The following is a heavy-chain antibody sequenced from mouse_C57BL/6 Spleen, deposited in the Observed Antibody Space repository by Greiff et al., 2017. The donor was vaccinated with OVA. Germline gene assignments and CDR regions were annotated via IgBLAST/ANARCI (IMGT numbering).Heavy chain of an antibody. V-gene: IGHV1-59*01. J-gene: IGHJ2*01. D-gene: IGHD2-1*01. CDR3: AREADLPYYFDY. CDR1: GYTFTSYW. Sequence: QVQLQQPGAELVRPGTSVKLSCKASGYTFTSYWMHWVKQRPGQGLEWIGVIDPSDSYTNYNQKFKGKATLTVDTSSSTAYMQLSSLTSEDSAVYYCAREADLPYYFDYWGQGTTRTVSS. CDR2: IDPSDSYT.